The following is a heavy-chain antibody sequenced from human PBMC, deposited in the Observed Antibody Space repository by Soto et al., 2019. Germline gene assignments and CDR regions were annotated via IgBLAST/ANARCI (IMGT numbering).Heavy chain of an antibody. D-gene: IGHD2-21*01. V-gene: IGHV3-72*01. J-gene: IGHJ4*02. Sequence: EVQLVESGGGLVQPEGSLRLSCAASGFTFSDHYMDWVRQAPGKGLEWVGRIRNKANSYTTEYAASVKGRFTISRDDSRNSLYLQRNSLKTEDTAMYYCTRAGILTTPYYFDYWGQGTLVTVSS. CDR1: GFTFSDHY. CDR2: IRNKANSYTT. CDR3: TRAGILTTPYYFDY.